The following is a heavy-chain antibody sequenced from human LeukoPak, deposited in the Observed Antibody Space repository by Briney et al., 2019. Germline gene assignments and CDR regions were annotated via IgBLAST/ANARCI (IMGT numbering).Heavy chain of an antibody. V-gene: IGHV4-39*07. D-gene: IGHD2-21*02. CDR3: ARAVVVVTATPGAFDI. CDR2: IYYSGST. Sequence: SETLSLTCTVSGGSISSSSYCWGWIRQPPGKGLEWIGSIYYSGSTYYNPSLKSRVTISVDTSKNQFSLKLSSVTAADTAVYYCARAVVVVTATPGAFDIWGQGTMVTVSS. CDR1: GGSISSSSYC. J-gene: IGHJ3*02.